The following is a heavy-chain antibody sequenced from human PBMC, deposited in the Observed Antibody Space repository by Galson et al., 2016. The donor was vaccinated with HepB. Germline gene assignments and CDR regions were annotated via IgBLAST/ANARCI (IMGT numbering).Heavy chain of an antibody. CDR1: RDSVSSNSAA. CDR3: AYGMVV. V-gene: IGHV6-1*01. Sequence: CAISRDSVSSNSAAWNWIRQSPSRGLEWLGRTYYRSKWYNDYAVSVKSRIPIKPDTSKNQFSLQLNSVTPEDTTVYYCAYGMVVWGQGTTVTVSS. J-gene: IGHJ6*02. CDR2: TYYRSKWYN.